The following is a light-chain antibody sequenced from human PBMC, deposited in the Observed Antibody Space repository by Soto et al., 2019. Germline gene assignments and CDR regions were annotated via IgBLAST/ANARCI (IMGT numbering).Light chain of an antibody. CDR1: QSVSRS. CDR3: QLRSNWPPWT. CDR2: DAS. J-gene: IGKJ1*01. V-gene: IGKV3-11*01. Sequence: EIVLTQSPATLSLSPGERATLSCRASQSVSRSLVWYQQTPGQAPRLLIYDASNRATGIPARFSGSGSGTDFTLTISGLEPEDFAVYYCQLRSNWPPWTFGQGTKVEIK.